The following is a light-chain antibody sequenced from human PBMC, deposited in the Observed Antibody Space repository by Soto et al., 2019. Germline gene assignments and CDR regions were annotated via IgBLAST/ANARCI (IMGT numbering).Light chain of an antibody. Sequence: IVLTQSPGTLSLSPGERATLSCRASQDLSASYLAWYQQKPGQAPRLLISGASNRATGISDRFSGSGSGTDVTLTITRLEHEDFAMDYCYQYNNSPYTFGQGTQLEIK. V-gene: IGKV3-20*01. CDR2: GAS. J-gene: IGKJ2*01. CDR1: QDLSASY. CDR3: YQYNNSPYT.